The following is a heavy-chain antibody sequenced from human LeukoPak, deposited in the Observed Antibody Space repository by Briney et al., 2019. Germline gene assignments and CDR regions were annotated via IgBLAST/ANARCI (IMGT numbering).Heavy chain of an antibody. CDR1: GFTFSIYS. V-gene: IGHV3-48*02. Sequence: GGSLRLSCAAFGFTFSIYSMNWVRQAPGKGLEWVSYISSSSSTIYYADSVKGRFTISRDNAKNSLYLQMNSLRDEDTAVYYCARDLRNIGYCTGGVCSGSFDYWGQGTLVTVSS. CDR3: ARDLRNIGYCTGGVCSGSFDY. D-gene: IGHD2-8*02. CDR2: ISSSSSTI. J-gene: IGHJ4*02.